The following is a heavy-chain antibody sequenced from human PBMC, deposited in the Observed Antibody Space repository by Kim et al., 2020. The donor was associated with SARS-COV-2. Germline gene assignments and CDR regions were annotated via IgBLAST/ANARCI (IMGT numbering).Heavy chain of an antibody. J-gene: IGHJ4*02. D-gene: IGHD3-10*01. V-gene: IGHV3-23*01. CDR1: GFTFSNYA. Sequence: GGSLRLSCAAAGFTFSNYAMSWVRQAPGKGLEWVSTISGSAGRTYSADSVKGRFTITRDNSRNTLYLQMNSLRGEDTAIYYCAKDQNLDSGPINYWGQGTLVTVSS. CDR3: AKDQNLDSGPINY. CDR2: ISGSAGRT.